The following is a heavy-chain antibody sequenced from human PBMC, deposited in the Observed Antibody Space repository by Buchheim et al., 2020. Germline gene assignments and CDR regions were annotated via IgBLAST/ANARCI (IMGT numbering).Heavy chain of an antibody. V-gene: IGHV4-30-2*01. J-gene: IGHJ5*02. CDR3: ARAPGDNWFDP. D-gene: IGHD3-10*01. Sequence: QVQLQESGPRLVRPSQTVSLTCAVSGGSISSGGYSWSWIRQPPGKGLEWIGYIYHSGSTYYNPSLKSRVTISVDRSKNQFSLKLSSVTAADTAVYYCARAPGDNWFDPWGQGTL. CDR2: IYHSGST. CDR1: GGSISSGGYS.